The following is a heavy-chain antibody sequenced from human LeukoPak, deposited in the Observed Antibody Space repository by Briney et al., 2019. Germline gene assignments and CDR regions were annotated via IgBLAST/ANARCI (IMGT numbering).Heavy chain of an antibody. CDR2: VNAGNGNT. Sequence: ASVKVSCKASGYTFINDAIHWVRQAPGQTLEWMGWVNAGNGNTKYSQKFQGRVTISRDTSASTAYMELNSLKAEDTAVYYCARSADYYDSSGYYYAFDIWGQGTMVTVSS. J-gene: IGHJ3*02. CDR1: GYTFINDA. CDR3: ARSADYYDSSGYYYAFDI. D-gene: IGHD3-22*01. V-gene: IGHV1-3*01.